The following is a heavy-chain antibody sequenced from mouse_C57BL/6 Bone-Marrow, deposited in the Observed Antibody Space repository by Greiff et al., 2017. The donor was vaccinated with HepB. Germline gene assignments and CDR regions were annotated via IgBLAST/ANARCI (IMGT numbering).Heavy chain of an antibody. J-gene: IGHJ3*01. CDR2: IRSKSNNYAT. D-gene: IGHD1-1*01. CDR3: VLLRWRDWFAY. CDR1: GFSFNTYA. V-gene: IGHV10-1*01. Sequence: EVKLMESGGGLVQPKGSLKLSCAASGFSFNTYAMNWVRQAPGKGLEWVARIRSKSNNYATYYADSVKDRFTISRDDSESMLYLQMNNLKTEDTARYYCVLLRWRDWFAYWGQGTLVTVSA.